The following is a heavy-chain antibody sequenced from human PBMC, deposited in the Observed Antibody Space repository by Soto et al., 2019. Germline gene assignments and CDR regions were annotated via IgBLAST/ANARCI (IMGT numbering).Heavy chain of an antibody. CDR3: TRDQGGSYDSWFDP. V-gene: IGHV3-21*01. CDR2: ISSGSAFI. CDR1: FSMYS. D-gene: IGHD1-26*01. Sequence: EVQVVESGGGLVKPGGSLSLSCNFSFSMYSMDWFGQAPGKGLEWVASISSGSAFIKYAESVKGRFTISRDNAKNSVSLQMNSLRVEDTAMYYCTRDQGGSYDSWFDPWGRGTLVSVSS. J-gene: IGHJ5*02.